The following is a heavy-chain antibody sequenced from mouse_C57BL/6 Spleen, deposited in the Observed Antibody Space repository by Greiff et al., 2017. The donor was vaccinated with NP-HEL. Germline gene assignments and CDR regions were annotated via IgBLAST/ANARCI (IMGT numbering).Heavy chain of an antibody. Sequence: VQLQQSGAELVRPGASVKLSCTASGFNIKDDYMHWVKQRPEQGLEWIGWIDPENGDTEYASKFQGKATITADTSSNTAYLQLSSLTSEDTAVYYGTTGGAYDYTFAYWGQGTLVTVSA. CDR3: TTGGAYDYTFAY. D-gene: IGHD2-4*01. V-gene: IGHV14-4*01. J-gene: IGHJ3*01. CDR1: GFNIKDDY. CDR2: IDPENGDT.